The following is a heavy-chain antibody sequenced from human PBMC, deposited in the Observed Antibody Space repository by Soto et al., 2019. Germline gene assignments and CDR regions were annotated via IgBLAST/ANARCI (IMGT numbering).Heavy chain of an antibody. Sequence: GASVKVSCQASGGTFSRYAISWVRQAPGQGLEWMGGIIPISVTANYAQKFQGRVTITADKSTSTAYMELGSLRSEDTAVYYCARDQGPYSGSYSAFDYWGQGTLVTVSS. D-gene: IGHD1-26*01. V-gene: IGHV1-69*06. CDR2: IIPISVTA. J-gene: IGHJ4*02. CDR1: GGTFSRYA. CDR3: ARDQGPYSGSYSAFDY.